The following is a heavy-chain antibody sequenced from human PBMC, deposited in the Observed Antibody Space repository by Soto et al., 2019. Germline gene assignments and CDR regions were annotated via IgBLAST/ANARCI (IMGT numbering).Heavy chain of an antibody. CDR3: ARFRRDSDSSGYFDAFDI. V-gene: IGHV3-53*02. D-gene: IGHD3-22*01. Sequence: EVQLVETGGGLIQPGGSLRLSCAASGFTVSSNYMSWVRQAPGKGLEWVSVIYSGGSTYYADSVKGRFTISRDNSKNTLYLQRNSLRAEDTAVYYCARFRRDSDSSGYFDAFDIWGQGTLVTVSS. CDR2: IYSGGST. CDR1: GFTVSSNY. J-gene: IGHJ3*02.